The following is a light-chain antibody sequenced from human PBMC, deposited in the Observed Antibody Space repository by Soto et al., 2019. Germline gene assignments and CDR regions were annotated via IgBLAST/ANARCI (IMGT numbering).Light chain of an antibody. J-gene: IGKJ4*01. CDR1: QNIDSW. V-gene: IGKV1-5*03. CDR2: NAS. Sequence: DIQMTQSPSALSASVGDRITITCRASQNIDSWLAWYQQKPGKAPKVVIYNASTLESGVPSSFSGSGSGTEFTLTISSLQPDDFATYYCQQYKSYPVTFGGGTKVEIK. CDR3: QQYKSYPVT.